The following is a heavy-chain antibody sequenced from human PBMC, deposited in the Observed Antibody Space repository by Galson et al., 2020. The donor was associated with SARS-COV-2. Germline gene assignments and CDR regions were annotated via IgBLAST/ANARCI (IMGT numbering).Heavy chain of an antibody. V-gene: IGHV3-30*03. Sequence: GGSLRLSCEVSGFTLSDYSVHWVRQAPGKGLEWVAILSLDESKKFYADSVKGRITISGDTSKNTVYLQMNSLRPEDTAVYYCARGWWELQAGFAYWGQGTLVTVSS. CDR1: GFTLSDYS. D-gene: IGHD2-15*01. CDR3: ARGWWELQAGFAY. CDR2: LSLDESKK. J-gene: IGHJ4*02.